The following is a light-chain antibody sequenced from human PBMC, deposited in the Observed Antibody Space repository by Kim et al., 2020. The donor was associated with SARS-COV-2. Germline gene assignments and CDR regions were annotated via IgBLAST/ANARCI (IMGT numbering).Light chain of an antibody. J-gene: IGKJ4*01. CDR1: QSVGSSY. CDR3: QQYSGSPLT. CDR2: DAS. Sequence: SPGERATLSCRASQSVGSSYLAWYQQKPGQAPRLLIYDASNRATDIPDRFSGSGSGTDFTLTISRLEPEDYAVYFCQQYSGSPLTFGGGTKVDIK. V-gene: IGKV3-20*01.